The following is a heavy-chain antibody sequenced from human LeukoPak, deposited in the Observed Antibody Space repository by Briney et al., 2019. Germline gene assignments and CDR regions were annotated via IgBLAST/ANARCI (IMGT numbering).Heavy chain of an antibody. CDR3: ARSGGEYDLVGATSNHFDI. CDR2: IIPIFGTA. V-gene: IGHV1-69*05. CDR1: GFTFSSYA. J-gene: IGHJ3*02. D-gene: IGHD1-26*01. Sequence: GGSLRLSCAASGFTFSSYAISWVRQAPGQGLEWMGGIIPIFGTANYAQKFQGRVTITTDESTSTAYMELSSLRSEDTAVYYCARSGGEYDLVGATSNHFDIWGQGTMVTVSS.